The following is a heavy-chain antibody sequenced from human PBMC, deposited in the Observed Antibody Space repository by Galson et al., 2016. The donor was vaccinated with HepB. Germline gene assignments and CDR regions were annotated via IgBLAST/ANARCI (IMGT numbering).Heavy chain of an antibody. J-gene: IGHJ3*02. CDR2: INGDGTRT. CDR1: GFPFSSKW. V-gene: IGHV3-74*01. D-gene: IGHD7-27*01. CDR3: AKRLRDWGSGRAFDI. Sequence: SLRLSCAASGFPFSSKWMHWVRQAPGKGLVWVSRINGDGTRTNYADSVKGRFTISRDNSKNSLYLQMDSLRAEDTAVYYCAKRLRDWGSGRAFDIWGQGTMVTVSS.